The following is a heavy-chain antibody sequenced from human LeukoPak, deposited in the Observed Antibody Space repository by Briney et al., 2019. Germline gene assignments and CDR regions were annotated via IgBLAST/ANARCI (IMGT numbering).Heavy chain of an antibody. V-gene: IGHV1-2*02. J-gene: IGHJ4*02. CDR1: GYTFTGYY. D-gene: IGHD2-2*01. Sequence: ASVKVSCKASGYTFTGYYIHWVRQAAGQGLEWMGWINPYSGATNYAQKFQGRVPMTSDTSITTAYMELTRLRSDDTAVYYCVRDGACSSTSCQNCDFWGQGTLVTVP. CDR2: INPYSGAT. CDR3: VRDGACSSTSCQNCDF.